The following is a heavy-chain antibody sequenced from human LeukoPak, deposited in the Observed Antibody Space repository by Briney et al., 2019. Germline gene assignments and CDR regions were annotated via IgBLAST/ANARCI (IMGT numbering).Heavy chain of an antibody. V-gene: IGHV5-51*01. CDR1: GYSFTSYW. Sequence: GESLKISCKGSGYSFTSYWIGWVRQLPGKGLEWMGINYPGDSDIRYSPSFQGQVTISADKSISTAYLQWSSLKASDTAMYYCARQPHYCSGGSCYSGWFDPWGQGTLVTVSS. CDR2: NYPGDSDI. D-gene: IGHD2-15*01. J-gene: IGHJ5*02. CDR3: ARQPHYCSGGSCYSGWFDP.